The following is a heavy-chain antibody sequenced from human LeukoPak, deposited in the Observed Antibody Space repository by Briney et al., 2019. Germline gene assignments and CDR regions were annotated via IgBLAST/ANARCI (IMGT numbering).Heavy chain of an antibody. CDR3: ARDPYSGTYGDTYYYYMDV. Sequence: PGGSLRLSCAASGFSFSSYNMNWVRQTPGKGLEWVSSITSSSTYTFHADSVKGRFTISRDNARNSLYLQMHSLRAEDTAVYYCARDPYSGTYGDTYYYYMDVWGKGTTVTISS. CDR2: ITSSSTYT. D-gene: IGHD1-26*01. V-gene: IGHV3-21*01. CDR1: GFSFSSYN. J-gene: IGHJ6*03.